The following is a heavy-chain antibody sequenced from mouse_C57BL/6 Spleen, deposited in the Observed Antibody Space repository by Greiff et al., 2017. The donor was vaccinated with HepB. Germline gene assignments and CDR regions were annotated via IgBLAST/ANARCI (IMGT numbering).Heavy chain of an antibody. V-gene: IGHV1-59*01. CDR2: IDPSDSYT. CDR3: ASPTMLTRYFDY. CDR1: GYTFTSYW. J-gene: IGHJ2*01. D-gene: IGHD2-9*01. Sequence: QVQLQQPGAELVRPGTSVKLSCKASGYTFTSYWMHWVKQRPGQGLEWIGVIDPSDSYTNYNQKFKGKATLTVDTSSSTAYMQLSSLTSEDSAVYYCASPTMLTRYFDYWCQGTPPTVSS.